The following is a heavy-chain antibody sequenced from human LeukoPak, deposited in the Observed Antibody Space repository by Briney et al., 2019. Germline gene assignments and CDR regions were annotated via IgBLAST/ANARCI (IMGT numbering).Heavy chain of an antibody. Sequence: GASVKVSCKASGYTFTSYYMHWVRQAPGQGLEWMGIINPSGGSTSYAQKFQGRVTMTRGTSTSTVYMELSSLRSEDTAVYYCARGAYYDFWSGYPNWDYFDYWGQGTLVTVSS. CDR1: GYTFTSYY. D-gene: IGHD3-3*01. CDR3: ARGAYYDFWSGYPNWDYFDY. CDR2: INPSGGST. J-gene: IGHJ4*02. V-gene: IGHV1-46*03.